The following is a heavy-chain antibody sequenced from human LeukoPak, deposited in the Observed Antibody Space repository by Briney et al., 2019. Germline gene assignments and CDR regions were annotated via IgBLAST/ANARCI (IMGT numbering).Heavy chain of an antibody. CDR1: GFTFDDYG. D-gene: IGHD5-24*01. J-gene: IGHJ4*02. CDR3: AREAVDGYNYECFDY. Sequence: GGSLRLSCAASGFTFDDYGMSWVRQAPGKGLEWVSGINWNGGSTGYADSVKGRFTISRDNAKNSLYLQMNSLRAEDTAVYYCAREAVDGYNYECFDYWGQGTLVTVSS. CDR2: INWNGGST. V-gene: IGHV3-20*04.